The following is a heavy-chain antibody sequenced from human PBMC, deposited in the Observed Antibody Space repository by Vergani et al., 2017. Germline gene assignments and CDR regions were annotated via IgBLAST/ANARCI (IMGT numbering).Heavy chain of an antibody. CDR2: IYHSGST. V-gene: IGHV4-38-2*02. D-gene: IGHD2-15*01. CDR3: ARDACSGGSCYLGYYYYYMDV. Sequence: QVQLQESGPGLVKPSETLSLTCAVSGYSLSSGYYWGWIRQPPGKGLEWIGSIYHSGSTYYNPSLKSRVTISVDTSKNQFSLKLSSVTAADTAVYYCARDACSGGSCYLGYYYYYMDVWGKGTTVTVSS. J-gene: IGHJ6*03. CDR1: GYSLSSGYY.